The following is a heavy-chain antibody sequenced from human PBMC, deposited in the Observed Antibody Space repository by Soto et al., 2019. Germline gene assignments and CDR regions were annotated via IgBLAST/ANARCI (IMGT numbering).Heavy chain of an antibody. CDR2: IYYSGKT. D-gene: IGHD2-15*01. J-gene: IGHJ4*02. CDR3: ARVESMLPSILTSPLDF. V-gene: IGHV4-30-4*01. CDR1: GDTIYSDNYY. Sequence: QVQLRESGPGLVKPSQNLSLTCTVSGDTIYSDNYYWTWISEPPGRGLELIAYIYYSGKTCYNPSLTSRSIISEDTTKNQFSLRLSSVTAADTAVYFWARVESMLPSILTSPLDFWGQGLLVTVSS.